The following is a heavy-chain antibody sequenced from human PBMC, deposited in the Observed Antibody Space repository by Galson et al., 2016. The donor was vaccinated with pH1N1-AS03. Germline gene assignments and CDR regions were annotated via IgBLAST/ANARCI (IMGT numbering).Heavy chain of an antibody. J-gene: IGHJ4*02. D-gene: IGHD2-8*01. CDR3: ARSTHVNEGLDF. Sequence: PALVKPTQTLTLTCTFSGFSLSTGGVHVAWIRQPPGKALEWLALIFWDGETRYRPSLRSRLTITKDTSKNQVVLTMTNMDPVDTATHYCARSTHVNEGLDFWGQGTLVTVSS. CDR2: IFWDGET. V-gene: IGHV2-5*02. CDR1: GFSLSTGGVH.